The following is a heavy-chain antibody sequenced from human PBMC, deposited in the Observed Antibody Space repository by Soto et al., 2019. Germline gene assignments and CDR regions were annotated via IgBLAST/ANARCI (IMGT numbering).Heavy chain of an antibody. J-gene: IGHJ6*02. Sequence: LSLTCAVYGGSFSGYYWTWIRQPPGKGLEWIGEINHSGTINFNPSLKSRLTISLDTSKKHFSLKLSSVTDADTAAYYCARADRTLVTSYSLDVWGQGTTVPVYS. CDR1: GGSFSGYY. CDR2: INHSGTI. D-gene: IGHD2-21*02. CDR3: ARADRTLVTSYSLDV. V-gene: IGHV4-34*01.